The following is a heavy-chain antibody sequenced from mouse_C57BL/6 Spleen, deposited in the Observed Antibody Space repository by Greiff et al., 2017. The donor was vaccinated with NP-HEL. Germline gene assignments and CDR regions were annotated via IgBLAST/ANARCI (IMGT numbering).Heavy chain of an antibody. CDR3: ERSSSNWDPYYFDY. J-gene: IGHJ2*01. V-gene: IGHV1-18*01. CDR1: GYTFTDYN. D-gene: IGHD4-1*02. Sequence: EFQLQQSGPELVKPGASVKIPCKASGYTFTDYNMDWVKQSPGKSLEWIGDINPNNGGTIYNQKFKGKATLTVDKSSSTAYMELRSLTSEDTAVYYCERSSSNWDPYYFDYWGQGTTLTVSS. CDR2: INPNNGGT.